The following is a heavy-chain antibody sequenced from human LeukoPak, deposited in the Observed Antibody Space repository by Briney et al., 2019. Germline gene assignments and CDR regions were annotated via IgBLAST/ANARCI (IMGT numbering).Heavy chain of an antibody. J-gene: IGHJ5*02. Sequence: ASAKVSCKASGYTFTSYDINLVRQATGQGLEWMGWMNPNSGNTGYAQKFQGRVTMTRNTSISTAYMELSSLRSEDTAVYYCARVPVSMLVFRGFDHWGQGTLVTVSS. CDR2: MNPNSGNT. V-gene: IGHV1-8*01. CDR1: GYTFTSYD. D-gene: IGHD3-10*02. CDR3: ARVPVSMLVFRGFDH.